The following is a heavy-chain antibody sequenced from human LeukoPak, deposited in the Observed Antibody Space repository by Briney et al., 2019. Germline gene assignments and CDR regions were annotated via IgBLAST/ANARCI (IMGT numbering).Heavy chain of an antibody. V-gene: IGHV3-48*01. CDR1: GFTFSSYE. CDR2: ISSLSGTI. Sequence: PGGSLRLSCAASGFTFSSYEMNWVRQAPGKGLEWASYISSLSGTIYYADSVKGRFTISRDNAKNSLYLQMDSLRAEDTAVYYCARDRGNTMVRGVMDYWGQGTLVTVSS. CDR3: ARDRGNTMVRGVMDY. D-gene: IGHD3-10*01. J-gene: IGHJ4*02.